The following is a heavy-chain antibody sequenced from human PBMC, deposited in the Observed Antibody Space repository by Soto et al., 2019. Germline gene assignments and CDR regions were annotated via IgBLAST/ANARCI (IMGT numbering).Heavy chain of an antibody. CDR2: ISYDGSNK. CDR1: GFTFSSYG. CDR3: AKEGDYGGNYGPYDAFDI. J-gene: IGHJ3*02. V-gene: IGHV3-30*18. D-gene: IGHD4-17*01. Sequence: PGGSLRLSCAASGFTFSSYGMHWVRQAPGKGLEWVAVISYDGSNKYYADSVKGRFTISRDNSKNTLYLQMNSLRAEDTAVYYFAKEGDYGGNYGPYDAFDIWGQGTMVTISS.